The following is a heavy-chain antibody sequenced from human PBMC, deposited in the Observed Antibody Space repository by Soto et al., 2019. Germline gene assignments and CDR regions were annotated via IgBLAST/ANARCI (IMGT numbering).Heavy chain of an antibody. V-gene: IGHV3-23*01. Sequence: GGSLRLSCAASGFTFSSYAMSWVRQAPGKGLEWVSAISAGGTTYFADSVKGRFTISRDNSKNTVFLQMNSLRADDTAVYYCARRNQLWPYDAFDIWGQGTMVTVSS. CDR1: GFTFSSYA. CDR3: ARRNQLWPYDAFDI. D-gene: IGHD2-2*01. CDR2: ISAGGTT. J-gene: IGHJ3*02.